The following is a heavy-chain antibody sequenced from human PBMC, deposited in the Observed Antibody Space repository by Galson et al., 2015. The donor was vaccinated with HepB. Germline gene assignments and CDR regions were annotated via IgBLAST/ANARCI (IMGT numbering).Heavy chain of an antibody. CDR1: GFSLSASGMC. CDR2: IDWDEDR. V-gene: IGHV2-70*11. Sequence: PALVKPTQTLTLTCTVSGFSLSASGMCVSWIRQSPGKALEWLARIDWDEDRYYSPSLRTRLTISKDTSKNQVVLTMTNMDPVDTATYYCARTSYYYDRSGYMFYFDYWGQGTLVTVSS. J-gene: IGHJ4*02. D-gene: IGHD3-22*01. CDR3: ARTSYYYDRSGYMFYFDY.